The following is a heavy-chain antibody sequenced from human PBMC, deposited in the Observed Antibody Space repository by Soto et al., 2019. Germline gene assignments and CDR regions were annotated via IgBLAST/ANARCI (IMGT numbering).Heavy chain of an antibody. CDR3: ARGNDYGDSDAFDI. J-gene: IGHJ3*02. V-gene: IGHV4-34*01. CDR2: IDHSGST. Sequence: SETLSVTCAVDGGSFSGYCWSWIRQPPGKGLEWIGEIDHSGSTNYNPSLKSRVTISVDTSKNQFSLKLSSVTAADTAVYYCARGNDYGDSDAFDIWGQGTMVTVSS. CDR1: GGSFSGYC. D-gene: IGHD4-17*01.